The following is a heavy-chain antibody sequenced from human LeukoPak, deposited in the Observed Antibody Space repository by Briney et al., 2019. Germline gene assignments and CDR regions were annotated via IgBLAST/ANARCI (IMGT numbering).Heavy chain of an antibody. J-gene: IGHJ4*02. CDR2: IYYTGST. V-gene: IGHV4-39*07. D-gene: IGHD6-13*01. CDR3: ARTRPKYSSSWYADYFDY. CDR1: GGSISSSSYF. Sequence: SETLSLTCTVSGGSISSSSYFWGWIRQPPGKGLEWIGSIYYTGSTYYKPSLKSRVTISVDTSENQFSLKLSSVTVADTAVYFCARTRPKYSSSWYADYFDYWGQGTLVTVSS.